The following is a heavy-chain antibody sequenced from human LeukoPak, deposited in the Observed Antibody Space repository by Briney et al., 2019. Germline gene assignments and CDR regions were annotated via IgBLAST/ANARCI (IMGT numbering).Heavy chain of an antibody. J-gene: IGHJ4*02. Sequence: GGPLRLSCAASGFTFSSYAMSWVRQAPGKGLEWVSAISGSGGSTYYADAVKGRFTISRDNSKNTLYLQMNSLRAEDTAVYYCAKGTGYSYGYPGVYWGQGTLVTVSS. CDR1: GFTFSSYA. CDR3: AKGTGYSYGYPGVY. V-gene: IGHV3-23*01. D-gene: IGHD5-18*01. CDR2: ISGSGGST.